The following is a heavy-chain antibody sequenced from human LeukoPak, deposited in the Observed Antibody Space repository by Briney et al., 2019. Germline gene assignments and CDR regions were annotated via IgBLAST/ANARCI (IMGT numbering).Heavy chain of an antibody. Sequence: PGGSLRLSCAASGFTFSSYGMHWVRQAPGKGLEWVAFIRYDGSNKYYADSVKGRFTISRDNSKNTLYLQMNSLRAEDTAVYYCAKEEDYGSGSHPDFDYWGQGTLVTVSS. CDR1: GFTFSSYG. D-gene: IGHD3-10*01. J-gene: IGHJ4*02. CDR3: AKEEDYGSGSHPDFDY. CDR2: IRYDGSNK. V-gene: IGHV3-30*02.